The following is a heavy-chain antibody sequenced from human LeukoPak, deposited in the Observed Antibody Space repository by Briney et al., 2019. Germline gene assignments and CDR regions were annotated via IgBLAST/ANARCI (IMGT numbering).Heavy chain of an antibody. V-gene: IGHV1-8*03. CDR1: GYTFTSYD. Sequence: VASVKVSCKASGYTFTSYDINWVRQATGQGLEWMGWMNPNRGNTDYAQKFQGRVTLTRNTSISTAYMELSSLRSEDTAVYYCARGVATDFWGQGTLVTVSS. CDR3: ARGVATDF. D-gene: IGHD5-12*01. CDR2: MNPNRGNT. J-gene: IGHJ4*02.